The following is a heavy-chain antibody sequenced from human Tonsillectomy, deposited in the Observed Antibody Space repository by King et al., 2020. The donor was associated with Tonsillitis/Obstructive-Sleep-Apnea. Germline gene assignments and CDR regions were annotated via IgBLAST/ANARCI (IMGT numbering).Heavy chain of an antibody. CDR1: GFSIRNSREG. J-gene: IGHJ5*02. CDR3: AQSVGCTTTSCFPNWFDP. V-gene: IGHV2-5*02. D-gene: IGHD2-2*01. CDR2: IYWDDDK. Sequence: ITLKESGPTLVKPTQTLTLTCTFSGFSIRNSREGVGWIRQPPGKALEWLALIYWDDDKRYSPSLKSRLTITKDTSKNQVVLTMTNMYPVDTYTYYCAQSVGCTTTSCFPNWFDPWGQGTLVTVSS.